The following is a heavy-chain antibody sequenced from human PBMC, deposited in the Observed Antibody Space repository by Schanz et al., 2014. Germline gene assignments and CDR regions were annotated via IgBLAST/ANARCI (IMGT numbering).Heavy chain of an antibody. CDR1: GFTFSSYA. J-gene: IGHJ3*02. Sequence: EGQLVESGGGLLQPGESLRLSCAASGFTFSSYAMSWVRQAPGKGLEWVSAVSGRGISTFYADAVKGRFPISRDNSKNTLYLQMNSLRDEDTAMYYCAKRCSSTSCSHGAFDIWGQGTMVTVSS. CDR2: VSGRGIST. D-gene: IGHD2-2*01. V-gene: IGHV3-23*04. CDR3: AKRCSSTSCSHGAFDI.